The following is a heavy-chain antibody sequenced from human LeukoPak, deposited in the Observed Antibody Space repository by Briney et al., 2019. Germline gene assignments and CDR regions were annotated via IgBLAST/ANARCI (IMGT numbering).Heavy chain of an antibody. D-gene: IGHD1-26*01. CDR1: GFTFRNAR. V-gene: IGHV3-15*01. CDR3: TTAGPSGSYCEIVNY. CDR2: VQSKTDGGTT. J-gene: IGHJ4*02. Sequence: GGALRLLLAAFGFTFRNARKSWGRPAPGEGRGGVGRVQSKTDGGTTDYAAPVKGRFTISRDDSKNTLYLQMNGLKTDDTAVYYCTTAGPSGSYCEIVNYWGQGTLVTVSS.